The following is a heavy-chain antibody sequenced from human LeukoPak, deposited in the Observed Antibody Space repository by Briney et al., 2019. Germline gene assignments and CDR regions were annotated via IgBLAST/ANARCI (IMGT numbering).Heavy chain of an antibody. Sequence: KPSETLSLTCTVSGGSLSSGTSYYWDWIRQPPGKGLEWIGSIYYTGSTYYNPSLKSRVTISVDTSKNHFSLKLSSVTAADTALYYCATHLSTSYDYWAGSYTGNEFEGYYHFWGQGALVTVSS. V-gene: IGHV4-39*01. D-gene: IGHD3-3*01. CDR2: IYYTGST. CDR3: ATHLSTSYDYWAGSYTGNEFEGYYHF. CDR1: GGSLSSGTSYY. J-gene: IGHJ1*01.